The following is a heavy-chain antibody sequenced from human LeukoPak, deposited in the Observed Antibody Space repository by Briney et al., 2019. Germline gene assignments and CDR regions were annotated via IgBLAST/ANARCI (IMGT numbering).Heavy chain of an antibody. Sequence: GGSLSLSCAASGFNVSGNYMSWVRQAPGKGLEWVSVIYLDGTTYYADSVRGRFTISRDNSKNTLYLQMNSLRAEDTAVFYCAREGMKDANFDRWGQGTLVTVSS. CDR1: GFNVSGNY. CDR3: AREGMKDANFDR. V-gene: IGHV3-53*01. CDR2: IYLDGTT. J-gene: IGHJ4*02.